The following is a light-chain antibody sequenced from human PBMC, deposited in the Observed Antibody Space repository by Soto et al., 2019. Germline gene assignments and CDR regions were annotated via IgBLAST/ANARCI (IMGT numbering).Light chain of an antibody. Sequence: SVLTQPPSGSGAPGQRVASSCSGSSSNIGSNTVNWYQQLPGTAPKLLIYSNNQRPSGVPDRFSGSKSGTSASLAISGLQSEDEADYYCAAWDDSLNGYVFGTGTKVTVL. J-gene: IGLJ1*01. CDR2: SNN. CDR3: AAWDDSLNGYV. V-gene: IGLV1-44*01. CDR1: SSNIGSNT.